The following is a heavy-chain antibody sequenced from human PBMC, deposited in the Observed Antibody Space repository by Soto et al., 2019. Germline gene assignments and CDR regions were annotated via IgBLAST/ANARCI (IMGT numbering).Heavy chain of an antibody. CDR1: GFTVSSNY. Sequence: GGSLRLSCAASGFTVSSNYMSWVRQAPGKGLEWVSVIYSGGSTYYADSVKGRFTISRDNSKNTLYLQMNSLRAEDTAVYYCAREKGYCSSTSCFLDYFQHWGQGTLVTVSS. V-gene: IGHV3-53*01. CDR3: AREKGYCSSTSCFLDYFQH. D-gene: IGHD2-2*01. J-gene: IGHJ1*01. CDR2: IYSGGST.